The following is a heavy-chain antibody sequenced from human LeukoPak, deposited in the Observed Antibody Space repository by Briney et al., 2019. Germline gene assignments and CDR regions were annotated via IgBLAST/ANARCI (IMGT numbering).Heavy chain of an antibody. D-gene: IGHD3-3*01. CDR2: INAGNGNT. J-gene: IGHJ5*02. CDR1: GYTFTSYA. V-gene: IGHV1-3*03. CDR3: ARENGDFGVVMSDNNWFDP. Sequence: GASVKVSCKASGYTFTSYAMHWVRQAPGQRLEWMGWINAGNGNTKYSQEFQGRVTITRDTSASTAYMELSSLRSEDMAVYYCARENGDFGVVMSDNNWFDPWGQGTLVTVSS.